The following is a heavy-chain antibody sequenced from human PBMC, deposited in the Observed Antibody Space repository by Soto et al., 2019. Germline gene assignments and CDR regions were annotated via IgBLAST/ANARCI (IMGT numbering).Heavy chain of an antibody. CDR3: TSALLEWLLVFDP. V-gene: IGHV3-49*04. J-gene: IGHJ5*02. D-gene: IGHD3-3*01. Sequence: GGSLRLSCTASGFTFGDYAMSWVRQAPGKGLEWVGFIRSKAYGGTTEYAASVKGRFTISRDDSKSIAYLQMNSLKTEDTAVYYCTSALLEWLLVFDPWGQGTLVTVSS. CDR1: GFTFGDYA. CDR2: IRSKAYGGTT.